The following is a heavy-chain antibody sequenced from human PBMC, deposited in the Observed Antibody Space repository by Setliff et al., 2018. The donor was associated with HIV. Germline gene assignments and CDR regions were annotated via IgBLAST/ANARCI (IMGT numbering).Heavy chain of an antibody. CDR2: IYISGST. Sequence: PSETLSLTCSVSGDSISSSSYYWGWIRQPPGKGLEWIGHIYISGSTNYNPSFNSRVTMSVDTSKNQFSLRLTSVTAADTAMYPCARERSSGWSKDWFDTWGQGILVTVSS. J-gene: IGHJ5*02. D-gene: IGHD6-19*01. V-gene: IGHV4-61*05. CDR1: GDSISSSSYY. CDR3: ARERSSGWSKDWFDT.